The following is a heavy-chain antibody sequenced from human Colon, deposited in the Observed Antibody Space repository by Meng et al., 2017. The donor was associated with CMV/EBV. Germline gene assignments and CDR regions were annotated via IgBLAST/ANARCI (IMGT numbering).Heavy chain of an antibody. Sequence: GESLKISCAASGFTFSAYTMIWVRQAPGKGLEWVSSISSSSNYIYYADSVKGRFIISRDKSTNTLYLQMSSLRAEDTAVYYCAKAPLDCISSRCFFDYYYFGFDVWGQGTTVTVSS. CDR2: ISSSSNYI. D-gene: IGHD2-21*01. CDR3: AKAPLDCISSRCFFDYYYFGFDV. CDR1: GFTFSAYT. J-gene: IGHJ6*02. V-gene: IGHV3-21*04.